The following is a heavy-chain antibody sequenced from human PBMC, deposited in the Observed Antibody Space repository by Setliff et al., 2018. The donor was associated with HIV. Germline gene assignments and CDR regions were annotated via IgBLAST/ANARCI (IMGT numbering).Heavy chain of an antibody. CDR3: ARVHDGTTTGAFGI. Sequence: ASLKVSCKASGYTFSSFAMSWVRQAPGQGLEWVAWISGYNGHTNYAQRFQGRVTVTTDTSTSTAYMELRSLRSDDTAVYFCARVHDGTTTGAFGIWGQGTLVTVSS. J-gene: IGHJ3*02. CDR2: ISGYNGHT. D-gene: IGHD3-22*01. CDR1: GYTFSSFA. V-gene: IGHV1-18*01.